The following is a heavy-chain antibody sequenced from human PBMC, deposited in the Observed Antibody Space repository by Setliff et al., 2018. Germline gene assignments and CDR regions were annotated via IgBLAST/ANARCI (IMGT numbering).Heavy chain of an antibody. CDR1: GDSISSGDYF. Sequence: PSETLSLTCTVSGDSISSGDYFWSWVRQPPGKGLERIAYIYHSGSAYYNPSLKSRVTMSVDTSKNQFSLHLTSVTAAGTAVYYCAREVGTSTSSDAFDVWGQGMMVTVSS. D-gene: IGHD1-26*01. J-gene: IGHJ3*01. V-gene: IGHV4-30-4*08. CDR2: IYHSGSA. CDR3: AREVGTSTSSDAFDV.